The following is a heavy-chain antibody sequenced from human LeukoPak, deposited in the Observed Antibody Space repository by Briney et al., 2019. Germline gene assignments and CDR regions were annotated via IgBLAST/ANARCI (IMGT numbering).Heavy chain of an antibody. Sequence: SGTLSLTCAVSGGSISSSNWWSWVRQPPGKGLEWIGEIYHSGSTNYNPSLKSRVTISVDKSKNQFSLKLSSVTAADTAVYYCARREDIVVVPATMRVVSGWYFDLWGRGTLVTVSS. J-gene: IGHJ2*01. CDR1: GGSISSSNW. V-gene: IGHV4-4*02. D-gene: IGHD2-2*01. CDR3: ARREDIVVVPATMRVVSGWYFDL. CDR2: IYHSGST.